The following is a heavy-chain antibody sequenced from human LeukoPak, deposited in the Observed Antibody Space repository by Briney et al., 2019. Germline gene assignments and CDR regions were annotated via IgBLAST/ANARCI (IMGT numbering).Heavy chain of an antibody. CDR2: IYYSGST. V-gene: IGHV4-61*05. CDR3: ASGLHTDYFDY. J-gene: IGHJ4*02. CDR1: GGSISSSSYY. Sequence: SETLSLTCTVSGGSISSSSYYWGWIRQPPGKGLEWIGYIYYSGSTNYNPSLKSRVTISVDTSKNQFSLKLSSVTAADTAVYYCASGLHTDYFDYWGQGTLVTVSS.